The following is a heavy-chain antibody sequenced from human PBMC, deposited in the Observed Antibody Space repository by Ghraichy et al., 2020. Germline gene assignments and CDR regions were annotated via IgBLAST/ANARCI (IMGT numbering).Heavy chain of an antibody. D-gene: IGHD6-19*01. J-gene: IGHJ3*02. CDR3: ARPIAVAVHDGFDI. CDR1: GYSFTSYW. V-gene: IGHV5-51*01. Sequence: GGSLRLSCKGSGYSFTSYWIGWVRQMPGKGLEWMGIIYPGDSDTRYSPSFQGHVTISADRSIRTAYLQWSSLKASDTAMYYCARPIAVAVHDGFDIWGQGTMVTVSS. CDR2: IYPGDSDT.